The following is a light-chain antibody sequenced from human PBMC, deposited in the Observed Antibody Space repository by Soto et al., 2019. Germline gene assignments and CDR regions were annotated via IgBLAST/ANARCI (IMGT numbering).Light chain of an antibody. Sequence: EIVLTQSPASLSLSPGERATLSCRASPSVTNFLAWYQQKLGQAPRLLIYGAFNRATGIPARFSGSGSGTDFTLTISSLESEDSAIYYCQQRNVWPPVTFGQGTRLEIK. CDR2: GAF. CDR1: PSVTNF. CDR3: QQRNVWPPVT. V-gene: IGKV3-11*01. J-gene: IGKJ5*01.